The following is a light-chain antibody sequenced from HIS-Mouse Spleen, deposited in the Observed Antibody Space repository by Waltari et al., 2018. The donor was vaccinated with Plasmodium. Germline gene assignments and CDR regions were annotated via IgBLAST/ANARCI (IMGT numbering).Light chain of an antibody. J-gene: IGKJ2*01. Sequence: AIWVTQSPSLLAASTGDRVTISCRRRQGIGRYLACYQQKPGKATELLIYAASTLQSGVPSRFSGSGSGTDFTLTISCLQSEDFATYYCQQYYSLPYTFGQGTKLEIK. V-gene: IGKV1D-8*02. CDR3: QQYYSLPYT. CDR2: AAS. CDR1: QGIGRY.